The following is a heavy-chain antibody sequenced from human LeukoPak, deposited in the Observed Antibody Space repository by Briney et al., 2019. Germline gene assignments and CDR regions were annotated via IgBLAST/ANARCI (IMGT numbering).Heavy chain of an antibody. Sequence: SETLSLTCAVYGGSFSGYYWSWLRQPPGKGLEWIGEINHSGSTNYNPSLKSRVTISVDTSKNQFSLKLSSVTAADTAVYYCARLTHYYDSSGYYYYFDYWGQGTLVTVSS. D-gene: IGHD3-22*01. CDR1: GGSFSGYY. CDR3: ARLTHYYDSSGYYYYFDY. V-gene: IGHV4-34*01. CDR2: INHSGST. J-gene: IGHJ4*02.